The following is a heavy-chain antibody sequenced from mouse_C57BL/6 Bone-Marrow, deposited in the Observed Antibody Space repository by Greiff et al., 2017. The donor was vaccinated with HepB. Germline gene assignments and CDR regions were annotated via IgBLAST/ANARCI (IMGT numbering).Heavy chain of an antibody. J-gene: IGHJ2*01. D-gene: IGHD1-1*01. CDR2: IYPGGGYT. CDR1: GYTFTNYW. CDR3: ARLHYYGSSLYFDY. Sequence: QVQLKQSGAELVRPGTSVKMSCKASGYTFTNYWIGWAKQRPGHGLEWIGDIYPGGGYTNYNEKFKGKATLTADKSSSTAYMQLSSLTSEDSAIYYCARLHYYGSSLYFDYWGQGTTLTVSS. V-gene: IGHV1-63*01.